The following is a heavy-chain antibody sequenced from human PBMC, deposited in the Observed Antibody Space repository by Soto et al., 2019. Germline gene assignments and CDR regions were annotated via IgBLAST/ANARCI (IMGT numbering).Heavy chain of an antibody. J-gene: IGHJ4*02. D-gene: IGHD2-2*01. V-gene: IGHV3-30-3*01. Sequence: QVQLVESGGGVVQPGRSLRLSCASSGFNLSVYAMHWVRQAPGKGLEWVAVISFDGNNKYYADSVRGRFTISRDISNSTLYLQMNNLQPEDTAVYYCARVGGSSIWCVTQFDYWGQGTLVTVSS. CDR2: ISFDGNNK. CDR1: GFNLSVYA. CDR3: ARVGGSSIWCVTQFDY.